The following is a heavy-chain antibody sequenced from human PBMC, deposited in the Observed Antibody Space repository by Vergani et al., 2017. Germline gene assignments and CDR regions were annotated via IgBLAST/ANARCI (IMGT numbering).Heavy chain of an antibody. CDR2: IIPIFGTT. D-gene: IGHD2-15*01. Sequence: QVQLVQSGAEVKKPGSSVKVSCKASGGTFSSYAISWVRQAPGQGLEWMGRIIPIFGTTNYAKNFQGRVTITADESTSPAYMELSSLRSEDTAVYYCAGDRRYCSGGSCYLYYWSQGSLITVSS. CDR3: AGDRRYCSGGSCYLYY. CDR1: GGTFSSYA. V-gene: IGHV1-69*13. J-gene: IGHJ4*02.